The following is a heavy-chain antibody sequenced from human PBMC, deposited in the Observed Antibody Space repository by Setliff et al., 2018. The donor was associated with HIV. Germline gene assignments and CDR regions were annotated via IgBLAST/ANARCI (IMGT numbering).Heavy chain of an antibody. V-gene: IGHV4-39*07. CDR1: GYSISSSSYY. J-gene: IGHJ6*04. CDR2: IYCSGST. Sequence: SETLSLTCTVSGYSISSSSYYWGWIRQPPGKGLEWIGSIYCSGSTNYNPSLKSRVTISVDTSKNQFSLKLSSVTAADTAVYYCARDQRYCTNALCPGALDVWGKGTTVTVSS. CDR3: ARDQRYCTNALCPGALDV. D-gene: IGHD2-8*01.